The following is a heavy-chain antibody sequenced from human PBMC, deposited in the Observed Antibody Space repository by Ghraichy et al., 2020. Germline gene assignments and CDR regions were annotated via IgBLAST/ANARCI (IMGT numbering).Heavy chain of an antibody. V-gene: IGHV3-7*03. CDR3: ARDQLDGDYSTDNWYFDL. D-gene: IGHD4-17*01. Sequence: GESLNISCAASGFTFSSYWMSWVRQAPGKGLEWVANIKQDGSEKYYVDSVKGRFTISRDNAKNSLYLQMNSLRAEDTAVYYCARDQLDGDYSTDNWYFDLWGRGTLVTVSS. CDR1: GFTFSSYW. CDR2: IKQDGSEK. J-gene: IGHJ2*01.